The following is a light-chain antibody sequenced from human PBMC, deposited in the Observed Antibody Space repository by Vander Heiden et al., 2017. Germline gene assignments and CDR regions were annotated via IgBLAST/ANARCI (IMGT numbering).Light chain of an antibody. CDR3: AAWDDSRDAFV. J-gene: IGLJ1*01. CDR2: GNN. V-gene: IGLV1-44*01. CDR1: SSNTGINT. Sequence: QSVVTQPPSASGTPGQWVPISCSGSSSNTGINTVNWFQQLPGTAPKRLIYGNNQRPSGVPDRMSGSKSGTSASLAISGLQSEDEAHYYCAAWDDSRDAFVFGAGTKVTVL.